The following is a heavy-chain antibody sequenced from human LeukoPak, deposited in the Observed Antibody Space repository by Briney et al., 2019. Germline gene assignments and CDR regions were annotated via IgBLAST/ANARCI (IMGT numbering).Heavy chain of an antibody. CDR1: GFTFTRFW. V-gene: IGHV3-7*01. CDR2: INPDGTKT. J-gene: IGHJ5*02. D-gene: IGHD3-3*01. Sequence: GGSLRLSGAASGFTFTRFWLTWVRQPPGKGLEWVANINPDGTKTTYVDSVEGRFAISRDNAKNSVFLLMTSLRAEDTAMYYCVTAPASVDSSWGQGTLVAVSS. CDR3: VTAPASVDSS.